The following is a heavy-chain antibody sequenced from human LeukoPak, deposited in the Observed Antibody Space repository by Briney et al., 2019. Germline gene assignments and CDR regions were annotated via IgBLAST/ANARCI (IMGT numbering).Heavy chain of an antibody. V-gene: IGHV3-23*01. D-gene: IGHD2-2*01. CDR2: ISGSGGST. Sequence: GGSLRLSCAASGFTFSNYAMSWVRQAPGKGLEWVSTISGSGGSTYYADSVKGRFTISRDISQNTLDLQMNSLRAEDTAVYYCASGEYCSSTSCLSGYYYYMDVWGKGTTVTVSS. CDR3: ASGEYCSSTSCLSGYYYYMDV. J-gene: IGHJ6*03. CDR1: GFTFSNYA.